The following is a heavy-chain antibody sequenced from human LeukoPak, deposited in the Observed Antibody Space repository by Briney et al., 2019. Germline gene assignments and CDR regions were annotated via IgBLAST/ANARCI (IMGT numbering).Heavy chain of an antibody. Sequence: GGSLRLSCAASGFTFSSYAMSWVRQAPGKGLEWVSAISGSGGSTYYADSVKGRFAISRDNPKNTLYLQMNSLRAEDTAVYYCAKRYSYGSKGGSNWFDPWGQGTLVTVSS. CDR2: ISGSGGST. CDR3: AKRYSYGSKGGSNWFDP. V-gene: IGHV3-23*01. CDR1: GFTFSSYA. J-gene: IGHJ5*02. D-gene: IGHD5-18*01.